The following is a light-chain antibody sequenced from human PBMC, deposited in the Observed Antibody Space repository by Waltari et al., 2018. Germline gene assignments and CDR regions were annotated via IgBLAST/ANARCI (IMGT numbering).Light chain of an antibody. CDR2: KDT. CDR1: TLPNLY. J-gene: IGLJ2*01. Sequence: ELTQPPSVSVSPGQTAKITCSGDTLPNLYVSWYQHKSGQAPLLLIYKDTERPSGIPERFSGSTSGTTVTLTVVDVQAEDEATYFCQSAAGTDSFSFGGGTKLTVL. CDR3: QSAAGTDSFS. V-gene: IGLV3-25*03.